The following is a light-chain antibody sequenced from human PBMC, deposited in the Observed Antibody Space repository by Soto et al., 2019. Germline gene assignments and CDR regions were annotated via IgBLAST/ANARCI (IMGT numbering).Light chain of an antibody. CDR1: QSVGSY. V-gene: IGKV3-11*01. CDR2: DVS. CDR3: HQHRNWPLP. Sequence: EILLTQSPATLSLSPGERDTLSCWASQSVGSYLTWYQQNPGQAPSGLIYDVSNRATGTPARCSVRVAGTDFTLTISGLEPEDFAVYYWHQHRNWPLPFGQGTRLEIK. J-gene: IGKJ5*01.